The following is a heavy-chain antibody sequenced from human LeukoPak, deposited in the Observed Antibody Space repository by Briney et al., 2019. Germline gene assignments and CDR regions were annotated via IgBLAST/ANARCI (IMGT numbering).Heavy chain of an antibody. CDR3: ASSWGSWPDYFDY. Sequence: GGSLRLSCAASGFTFSDYYMSWIRQAPGKGLEWVSYISSSGSTIYYADSVKGRFTISRDNAKNSLYLQMNSLRAEDTAVYYCASSWGSWPDYFDYWGQGTLVTVSS. J-gene: IGHJ4*02. CDR2: ISSSGSTI. D-gene: IGHD6-13*01. CDR1: GFTFSDYY. V-gene: IGHV3-11*04.